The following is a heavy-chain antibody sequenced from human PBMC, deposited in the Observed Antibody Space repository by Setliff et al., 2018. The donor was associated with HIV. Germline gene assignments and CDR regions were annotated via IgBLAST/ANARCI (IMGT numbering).Heavy chain of an antibody. J-gene: IGHJ5*02. CDR2: ISYDGNNK. CDR1: GFSFSNYA. D-gene: IGHD6-13*01. V-gene: IGHV3-30-3*01. CDR3: ARPLLQQLVLGINWFDP. Sequence: GGSLRLSCAASGFSFSNYAMHWVRQAPGKGPEWVAVISYDGNNKYYAGSVKGRFTISRDNSKNTLYLQMNSLRAEDTAVYYCARPLLQQLVLGINWFDPWGQGTLVTVSS.